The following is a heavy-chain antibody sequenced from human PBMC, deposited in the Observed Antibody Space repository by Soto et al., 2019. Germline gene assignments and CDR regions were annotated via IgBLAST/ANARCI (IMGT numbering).Heavy chain of an antibody. V-gene: IGHV2-26*01. CDR2: IFSNDEK. D-gene: IGHD1-1*01. J-gene: IGHJ4*02. Sequence: QVTLKESGPVLVKPTETLTLTCTVSGFSLSNARMGVSWIRQPPGKALEWLAHIFSNDEKSYSTSLKSRLTISKATSKSRVVLTLTNTDPVDTATYYCARIRTWNRHTISYYFDYWGQGTLVTVSS. CDR1: GFSLSNARMG. CDR3: ARIRTWNRHTISYYFDY.